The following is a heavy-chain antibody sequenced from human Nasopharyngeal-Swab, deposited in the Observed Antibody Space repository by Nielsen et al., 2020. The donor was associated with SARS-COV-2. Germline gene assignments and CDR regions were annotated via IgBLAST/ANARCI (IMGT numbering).Heavy chain of an antibody. D-gene: IGHD2-8*01. CDR3: AKRLYGDH. CDR2: MTIGAGGT. J-gene: IGHJ2*01. Sequence: GESLKISCAASGFTFGDYAVIWVRQDTGKGLEWVSSMTIGAGGTSYADSVKDRFTISVDSSKNILYLQMNSLRAEDTAIYYCAKRLYGDHWGRGTLVTVSS. V-gene: IGHV3-23*01. CDR1: GFTFGDYA.